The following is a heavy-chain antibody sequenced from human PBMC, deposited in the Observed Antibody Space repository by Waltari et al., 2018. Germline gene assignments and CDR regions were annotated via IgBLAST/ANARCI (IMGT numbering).Heavy chain of an antibody. CDR2: INAGNGNT. D-gene: IGHD5-12*01. CDR3: ARDADGYKPFDY. V-gene: IGHV1-3*01. Sequence: QVQLVQSGAEVKKPGASVKVSCKASGYTFTSYAMHWVRQAPGQRLEWMGWINAGNGNTKYSQKFQGRVTITRDTSASTAYMELSSLRSEDTAVYYCARDADGYKPFDYWGQGTLVTVSS. J-gene: IGHJ4*02. CDR1: GYTFTSYA.